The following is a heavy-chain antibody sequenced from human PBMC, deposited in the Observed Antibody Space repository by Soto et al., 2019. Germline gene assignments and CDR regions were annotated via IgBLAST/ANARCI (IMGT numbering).Heavy chain of an antibody. CDR2: INAGNGNT. V-gene: IGHV1-3*01. CDR1: GYTFTSYA. Sequence: GASVKVSCKASGYTFTSYAMHWVRQAPGQRLEWMGWINAGNGNTKYSQKFQGRVTITRDTSASTAYMELSSLRSEDTAVYYCARDRGIIAARPLNLYFDLWGRGTLVTVSS. CDR3: ARDRGIIAARPLNLYFDL. J-gene: IGHJ2*01. D-gene: IGHD6-6*01.